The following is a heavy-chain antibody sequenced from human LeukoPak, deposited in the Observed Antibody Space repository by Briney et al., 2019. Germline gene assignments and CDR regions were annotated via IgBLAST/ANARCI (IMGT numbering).Heavy chain of an antibody. V-gene: IGHV1-18*04. CDR2: ISACNGNT. CDR3: ARRGPDGELLGVSWFDP. CDR1: GYTFTGYY. D-gene: IGHD3-10*01. J-gene: IGHJ5*02. Sequence: ASVKVSCKASGYTFTGYYMHWVRQAPGQGLEWMGWISACNGNTNYAQKFQGRVTITADKSTSTAYMELSSLRSEDTAVYYCARRGPDGELLGVSWFDPWGQGTLVTVSS.